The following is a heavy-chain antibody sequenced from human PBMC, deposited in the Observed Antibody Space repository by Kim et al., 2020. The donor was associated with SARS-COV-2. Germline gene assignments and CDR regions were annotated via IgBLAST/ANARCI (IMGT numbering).Heavy chain of an antibody. CDR3: MKGWGGWIRDY. D-gene: IGHD2-2*03. J-gene: IGHJ4*02. V-gene: IGHV3-23*01. CDR2: IDGSDGTT. Sequence: GGSLRLSCTTSGFTFIGHAMSWVRQAPGQGLEWVSSIDGSDGTTYYVDSVKGRFTISRDDAKNTLYLQMRALRADDTATYYCMKGWGGWIRDYWGQGTLV. CDR1: GFTFIGHA.